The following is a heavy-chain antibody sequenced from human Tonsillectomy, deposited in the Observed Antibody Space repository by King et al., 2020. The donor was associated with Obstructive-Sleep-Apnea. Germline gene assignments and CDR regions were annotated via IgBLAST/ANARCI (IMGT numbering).Heavy chain of an antibody. CDR3: ARTQQWLVDSFDY. D-gene: IGHD6-19*01. CDR2: IYHSGST. Sequence: VQLQESGPGLVKLSETLSLTCTVSGYSISSGYYWGWIRKPPGKGLEWSVSIYHSGSTSYNPSLQSRDTISVDPSKNQFSLKLSAVAAADTAGYDCARTQQWLVDSFDYWGQGTLVTVSS. CDR1: GYSISSGYY. J-gene: IGHJ4*02. V-gene: IGHV4-38-2*02.